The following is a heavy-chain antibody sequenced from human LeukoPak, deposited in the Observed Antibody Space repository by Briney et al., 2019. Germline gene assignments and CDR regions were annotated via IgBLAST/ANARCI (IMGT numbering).Heavy chain of an antibody. CDR1: GFTFSSYG. V-gene: IGHV3-30*18. CDR2: ISYDGSNK. Sequence: SGGSLRLSCAASGFTFSSYGMHWVRQAPGKGLEWVAVISYDGSNKYYADSVKGRFTISRDNSKNTLYLQMNSLRAEDTAVYYCAKGAVWELLLEDVWGKGTTVTVSS. CDR3: AKGAVWELLLEDV. J-gene: IGHJ6*04. D-gene: IGHD1-26*01.